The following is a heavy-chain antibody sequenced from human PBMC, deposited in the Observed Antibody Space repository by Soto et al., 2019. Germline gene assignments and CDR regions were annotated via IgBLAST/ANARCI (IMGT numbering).Heavy chain of an antibody. Sequence: QVQLVQSGAEVKKPGASVKVSCKASGYTFSIYGINWVRQAPGQGLEWMGWIRPNNGNTKYAQNLQGRVTMTTDTSTSTAYMELKSLRSDDTDVYYCVRDLDGSGSYYTAYWGPGTLVTVSS. CDR2: IRPNNGNT. J-gene: IGHJ4*02. CDR1: GYTFSIYG. V-gene: IGHV1-18*01. CDR3: VRDLDGSGSYYTAY. D-gene: IGHD3-10*01.